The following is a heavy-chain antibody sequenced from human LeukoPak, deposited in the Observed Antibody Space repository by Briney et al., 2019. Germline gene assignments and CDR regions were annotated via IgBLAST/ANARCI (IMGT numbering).Heavy chain of an antibody. J-gene: IGHJ4*02. CDR2: ISAYNGNT. CDR1: GYTFTGYY. Sequence: ASVKISCKASGYTFTGYYMHWVRQAPGQGLEWMGWISAYNGNTNYAQKLQGRVTMTTDTSTSTAYMELRSLRSDDTAVYYCARDYYDSSGFFDYWGQGTLVTVSS. CDR3: ARDYYDSSGFFDY. D-gene: IGHD3-22*01. V-gene: IGHV1-18*04.